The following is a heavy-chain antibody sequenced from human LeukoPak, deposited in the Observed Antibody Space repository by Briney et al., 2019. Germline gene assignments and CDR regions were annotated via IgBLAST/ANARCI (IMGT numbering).Heavy chain of an antibody. J-gene: IGHJ4*02. Sequence: GASVTVSCKASGYTFTSYHMHWVRQAPGQGLEWMGLINPSGGSTSYAQKFQGRVTMTRDTSTSTVYMELSSLRSEDTAVYYCARDLERLGELSGFDYWGQGTLVTVSS. CDR2: INPSGGST. V-gene: IGHV1-46*01. D-gene: IGHD3-10*01. CDR3: ARDLERLGELSGFDY. CDR1: GYTFTSYH.